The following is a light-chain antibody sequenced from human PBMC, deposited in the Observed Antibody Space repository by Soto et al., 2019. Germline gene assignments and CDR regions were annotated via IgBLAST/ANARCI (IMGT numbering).Light chain of an antibody. CDR2: DVS. CDR3: SSYTTSSTLYV. Sequence: QSALTQPASVSESPGQSITISCTGTSSDVGYYNYVSWYQQHPGKAPKLMIYDVSNRPPGVSNRFSGSKSGNTASLTISGLQAEDEADYYCSSYTTSSTLYVFGTGTKVTVL. V-gene: IGLV2-14*01. J-gene: IGLJ1*01. CDR1: SSDVGYYNY.